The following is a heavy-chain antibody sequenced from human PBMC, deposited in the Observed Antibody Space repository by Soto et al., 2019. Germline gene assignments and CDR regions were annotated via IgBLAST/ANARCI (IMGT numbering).Heavy chain of an antibody. V-gene: IGHV3-33*01. CDR1: GFSFSNYG. Sequence: GGSLRLSCAASGFSFSNYGMHWVRQAPGKGLEWVAVIWYDGSNKYFADSVKGRFSISRDSSKNTLFLQMNSLRFEDTAVYYCARGPGNFYYFDYWDQGILVTVSS. CDR3: ARGPGNFYYFDY. CDR2: IWYDGSNK. J-gene: IGHJ4*02. D-gene: IGHD1-7*01.